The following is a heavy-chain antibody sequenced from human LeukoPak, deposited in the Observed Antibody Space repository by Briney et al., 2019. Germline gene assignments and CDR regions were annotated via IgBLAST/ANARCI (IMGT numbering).Heavy chain of an antibody. J-gene: IGHJ4*02. CDR1: GFTFSNYA. V-gene: IGHV3-23*01. CDR3: AKGCGGSCYSEFDH. CDR2: ISGSGGST. D-gene: IGHD2-15*01. Sequence: GGSLRLSCAASGFTFSNYAMSWVRQAPGKGLECVSGISGSGGSTYYADSVKGRFTISRDNSKNTPYLQMNSLRAEDTAIYYCAKGCGGSCYSEFDHWGQGTLVTVSS.